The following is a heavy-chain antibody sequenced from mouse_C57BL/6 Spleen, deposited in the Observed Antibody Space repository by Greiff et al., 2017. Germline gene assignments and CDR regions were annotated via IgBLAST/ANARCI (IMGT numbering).Heavy chain of an antibody. J-gene: IGHJ3*01. Sequence: EVKLMESGGGLVKPGGSLKLSCAASGFTFSSYALSWVRQTPEKRLAWVATISDGGSYTYYPDNVKGRFTISRDNAKNNLYLQMSHLKSEDTAMYYCARDRGYDGYYPWFAYWGQGTLVTVSA. CDR3: ARDRGYDGYYPWFAY. CDR2: ISDGGSYT. V-gene: IGHV5-4*01. CDR1: GFTFSSYA. D-gene: IGHD2-3*01.